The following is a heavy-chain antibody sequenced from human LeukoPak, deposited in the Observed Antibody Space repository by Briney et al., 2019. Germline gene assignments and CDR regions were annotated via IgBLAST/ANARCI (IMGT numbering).Heavy chain of an antibody. CDR1: GYTFTDYY. J-gene: IGHJ6*02. V-gene: IGHV1-2*04. CDR2: INPNSGGT. Sequence: GASVKVSCKASGYTFTDYYMHWVRQAPGQGLKWMGWINPNSGGTNYAQKFQGWVTMTRDTSISTAYMELSRLRSDDTAVYYCAIGYSFSGGYDYYYYYAMDVWGQGTTVTVSS. CDR3: AIGYSFSGGYDYYYYYAMDV. D-gene: IGHD5-12*01.